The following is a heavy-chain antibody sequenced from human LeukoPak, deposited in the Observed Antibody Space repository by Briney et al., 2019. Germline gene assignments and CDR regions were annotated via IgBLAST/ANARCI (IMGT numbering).Heavy chain of an antibody. CDR3: ARWGQRGRGWAKLFDY. J-gene: IGHJ4*02. CDR2: IKQEGSEK. D-gene: IGHD6-19*01. CDR1: GLIFSSYW. Sequence: GGSLPVFRVASGLIFSSYWMSWVRPAPGKGLEWVANIKQEGSEKYYVDSVKGRLTISRDNAKNTLYLQMNSLRAEDTAVYYCARWGQRGRGWAKLFDYWGQGTLVTVSS. V-gene: IGHV3-7*03.